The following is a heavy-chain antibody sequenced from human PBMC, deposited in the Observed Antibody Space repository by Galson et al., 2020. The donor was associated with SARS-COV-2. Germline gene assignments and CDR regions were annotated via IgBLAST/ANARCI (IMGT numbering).Heavy chain of an antibody. J-gene: IGHJ2*01. CDR1: GYTFTSYG. CDR3: ATLGISGIAVADFDL. V-gene: IGHV1-18*01. D-gene: IGHD6-19*01. CDR2: ISAYNGNT. Sequence: ASVKVSCKASGYTFTSYGISWVRQAPGQGLEWMGWISAYNGNTNYAQKLQGRVTMTTDTSTSTAYMELRSLRSDDTAVYYCATLGISGIAVADFDLWGRGTLVTVSS.